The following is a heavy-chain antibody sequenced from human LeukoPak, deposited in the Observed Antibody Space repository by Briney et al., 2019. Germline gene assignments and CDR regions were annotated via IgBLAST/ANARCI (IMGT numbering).Heavy chain of an antibody. V-gene: IGHV5-51*01. CDR2: IYPGDSDT. CDR3: ARQRSYYDSSGYYYAFDI. Sequence: GESLKISCKGSGYSFTSYWIGWVRQMPGKGLEWMGIIYPGDSDTRYSPSFQGQVTISADKSISTAYLQWSSLKASHTAMYYCARQRSYYDSSGYYYAFDIWGQGTMVTVSS. J-gene: IGHJ3*02. D-gene: IGHD3-22*01. CDR1: GYSFTSYW.